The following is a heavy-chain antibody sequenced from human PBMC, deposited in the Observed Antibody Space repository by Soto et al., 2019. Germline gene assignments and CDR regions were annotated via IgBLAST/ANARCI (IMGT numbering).Heavy chain of an antibody. CDR3: ARHGITMVRGVINPYYYGMDV. V-gene: IGHV4-39*01. CDR1: GGSISSSSYY. J-gene: IGHJ6*02. D-gene: IGHD3-10*01. Sequence: SETLSLTCTVSGGSISSSSYYWGWIRQPPGKGLEWIGSIYYSGSTYYNPSLKSRVTISVDTSKNQFSLKLSSVTAADTAVYYCARHGITMVRGVINPYYYGMDVWGQGTTVTVSS. CDR2: IYYSGST.